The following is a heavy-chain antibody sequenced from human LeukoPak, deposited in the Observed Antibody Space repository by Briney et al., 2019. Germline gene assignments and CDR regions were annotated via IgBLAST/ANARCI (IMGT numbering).Heavy chain of an antibody. V-gene: IGHV1-2*02. Sequence: ASVKVSCKTSGYLFTGFYIHWVRQVPGQGLEWMGWINPNSGDTKSAPKFQGRVAMTRVTSNNTAYMEVSGLTPDDTAIYYCAKRGGALSHWGQGTPVTVSS. CDR1: GYLFTGFY. D-gene: IGHD2-21*01. CDR3: AKRGGALSH. CDR2: INPNSGDT. J-gene: IGHJ4*02.